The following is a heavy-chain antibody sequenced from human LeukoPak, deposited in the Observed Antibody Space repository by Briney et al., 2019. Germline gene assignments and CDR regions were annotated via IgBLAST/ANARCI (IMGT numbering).Heavy chain of an antibody. CDR3: MRQGLGGAGR. D-gene: IGHD6-19*01. V-gene: IGHV3-23*01. CDR1: GFTFDNYR. CDR2: VNADGGNT. J-gene: IGHJ4*02. Sequence: PGGSLRLSCAASGFTFDNYRMSWVRQAPGKGLEWVSTVNADGGNTYYADSVKGRFTISRDSSKNALFLQMNSLTPEDTAVYYCMRQGLGGAGRWGQGTLVTVSS.